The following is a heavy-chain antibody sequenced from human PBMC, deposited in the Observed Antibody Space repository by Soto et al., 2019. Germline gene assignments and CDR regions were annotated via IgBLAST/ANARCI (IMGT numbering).Heavy chain of an antibody. J-gene: IGHJ6*01. V-gene: IGHV1-69*14. CDR2: IMPIFRTA. Sequence: QVQVEQSGAEVKKPGSSVKVSCKASGGTFSTAAISWVRQAPGQGLEWMGGIMPIFRTADYAQKFQGRVTITANTSTSRSYLKLRSMSAEDTAIYSGARDQDRRQSGGNYYYITGISGQGTTVTVSS. CDR3: ARDQDRRQSGGNYYYITGI. CDR1: GGTFSTAA.